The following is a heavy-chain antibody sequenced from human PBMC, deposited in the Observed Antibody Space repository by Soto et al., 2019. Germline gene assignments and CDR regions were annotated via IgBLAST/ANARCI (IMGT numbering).Heavy chain of an antibody. V-gene: IGHV4-59*01. Sequence: QVQLQESGPGLVKPSETLSLTCSVSGGSIDNYYWSWVRQPPGKGLEWMGNIYHSGYTKYSPSLESRVTISVDKSQNQISLKVRSVTAADTAVYFCARNTQRQKQPYGMDVWGQGTTVTVSS. J-gene: IGHJ6*02. D-gene: IGHD6-13*01. CDR3: ARNTQRQKQPYGMDV. CDR2: IYHSGYT. CDR1: GGSIDNYY.